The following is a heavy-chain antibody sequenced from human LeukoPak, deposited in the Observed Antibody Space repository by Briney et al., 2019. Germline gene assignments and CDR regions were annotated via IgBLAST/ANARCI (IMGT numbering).Heavy chain of an antibody. CDR1: GITLSNYG. CDR3: AKRGVVIRVILVGFQKEAFYFDS. CDR2: ISDRGSRA. D-gene: IGHD3-22*01. J-gene: IGHJ4*01. V-gene: IGHV3-23*01. Sequence: GGSLRLSCAVSGITLSNYGMSWVRQAPGKGREWVAGISDRGSRANYADSVKGRFTISTDNPKNTLYLQMNSLRAADTAVYFCAKRGVVIRVILVGFQKEAFYFDSWGQGALVTVSS.